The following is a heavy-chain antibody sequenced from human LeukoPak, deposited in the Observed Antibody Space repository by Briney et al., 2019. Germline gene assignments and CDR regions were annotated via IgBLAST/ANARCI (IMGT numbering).Heavy chain of an antibody. CDR1: GGSISSYY. V-gene: IGHV4-59*01. CDR3: ASCTANDAFDI. D-gene: IGHD2-21*02. J-gene: IGHJ3*02. CDR2: IYYSGST. Sequence: PSETLSLTCTVSGGSISSYYWSWIRQPPGKGLEWIGYIYYSGSTNYNPSLKSRVTISVDTSKNQFSLKLSSVTAADTAVYYCASCTANDAFDIWGQGTMVTVS.